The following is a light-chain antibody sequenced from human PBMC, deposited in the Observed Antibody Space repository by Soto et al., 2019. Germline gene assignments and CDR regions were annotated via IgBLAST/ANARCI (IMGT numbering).Light chain of an antibody. CDR1: QSLAYRDGTTY. J-gene: IGKJ2*01. V-gene: IGKV2-30*01. CDR2: KVS. CDR3: MQGTHWPPYT. Sequence: EVVMTQSPLSLPVTLGQPASISCRSSQSLAYRDGTTYLNWFQQRPGQSPRRPIYKVSNRDSGGRDRFSGGGSGTDFTLKISRVEAEDVGVYYCMQGTHWPPYTFGQGTKLEIK.